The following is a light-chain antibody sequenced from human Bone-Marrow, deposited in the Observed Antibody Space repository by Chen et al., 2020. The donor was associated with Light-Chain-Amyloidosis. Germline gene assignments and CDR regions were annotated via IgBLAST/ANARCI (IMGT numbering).Light chain of an antibody. V-gene: IGLV2-23*01. CDR1: SIDVGNYGL. J-gene: IGLJ2*01. CDR2: EGN. CDR3: CSYAGSKV. Sequence: QSALTQPASVSGSPGQSITITCTGTSIDVGNYGLASWYQQHPGKAPKLMIYEGNKRPSGVSNRFSGSKSGNTASLTISGLQAEDEADYYCCSYAGSKVFGGGTKLTVL.